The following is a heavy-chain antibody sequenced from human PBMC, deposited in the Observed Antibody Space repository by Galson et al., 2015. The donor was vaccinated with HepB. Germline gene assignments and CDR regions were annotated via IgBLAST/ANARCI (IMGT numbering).Heavy chain of an antibody. V-gene: IGHV5-51*03. Sequence: QSGAEVKKLGESLKISCKGSGYTFTSRWIGWVRQMPGKGLEWMGIIHPGDSDTRYSPSFQGQVTISVDKSISTAYLQWSSLQASDTAMYYCATLPHYYFDYWGQGTLVTVSS. CDR1: GYTFTSRW. CDR3: ATLPHYYFDY. CDR2: IHPGDSDT. J-gene: IGHJ4*02.